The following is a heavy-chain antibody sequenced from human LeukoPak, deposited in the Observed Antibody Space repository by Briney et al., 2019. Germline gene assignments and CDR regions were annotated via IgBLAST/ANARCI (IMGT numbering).Heavy chain of an antibody. CDR3: ARVAGNCGGDCYRLLY. J-gene: IGHJ4*02. Sequence: ASVKVSCKASGYTFTSYDINWERQATGQGLEWLGWMNPNSGNTGYAQKFQGRVSMTRNTSISTAYMELSNLRAEDTAVYYCARVAGNCGGDCYRLLYWGQGTLVTVSS. CDR2: MNPNSGNT. V-gene: IGHV1-8*01. CDR1: GYTFTSYD. D-gene: IGHD2-21*01.